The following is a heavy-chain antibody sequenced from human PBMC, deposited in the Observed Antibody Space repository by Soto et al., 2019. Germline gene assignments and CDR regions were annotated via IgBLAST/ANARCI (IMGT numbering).Heavy chain of an antibody. D-gene: IGHD3-16*01. V-gene: IGHV3-48*02. CDR1: GFSFSTYG. Sequence: GGSLRLSCAASGFSFSTYGMHWFRQAPGKGLEWVSYISSSSSTIYYADSVKGRFTISRDNAKNSLYLQMNSLRDEDTAVYYCARDLPMGDYYGMDVWGQGTTVTVSS. CDR2: ISSSSSTI. CDR3: ARDLPMGDYYGMDV. J-gene: IGHJ6*02.